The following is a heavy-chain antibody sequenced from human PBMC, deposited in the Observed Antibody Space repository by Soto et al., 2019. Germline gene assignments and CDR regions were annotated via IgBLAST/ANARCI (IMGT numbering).Heavy chain of an antibody. V-gene: IGHV3-23*01. J-gene: IGHJ4*02. D-gene: IGHD6-13*01. CDR3: AKDPSPRIATLFTADY. CDR1: GFTFSSYA. Sequence: VGSLRLSCAASGFTFSSYAMSWVRQAPGKGLEWVSAISGSGGSTYYADSVKGRFTISRDNSKNTLYLQMNSLRAEDTAVYYCAKDPSPRIATLFTADYWGQGTLVTVSS. CDR2: ISGSGGST.